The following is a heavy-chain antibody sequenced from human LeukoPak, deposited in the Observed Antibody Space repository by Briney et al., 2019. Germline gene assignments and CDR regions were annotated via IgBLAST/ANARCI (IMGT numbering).Heavy chain of an antibody. D-gene: IGHD2-21*01. Sequence: ASVKVSCKASGYTFTGYYMHWVRQAPGQGLQWMGWINPNSGGTNYAQKFPGRVTMTRDTSISTAYIELSRLRSDDTTVYYCARECCGVFGFDPWGQGTLVTVSS. V-gene: IGHV1-2*02. CDR2: INPNSGGT. CDR1: GYTFTGYY. CDR3: ARECCGVFGFDP. J-gene: IGHJ5*02.